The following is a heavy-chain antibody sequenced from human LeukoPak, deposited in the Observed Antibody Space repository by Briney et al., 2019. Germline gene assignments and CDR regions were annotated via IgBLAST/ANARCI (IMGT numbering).Heavy chain of an antibody. Sequence: GGSLRLSCAASGFTFSSYGMHWVRQAPGKGLEWVAFIRYDGSNKYYADSVKGRFTISRDNSKSTVSLQMSSLRAEDTAIYYCATYRLLDEPSEYWGQGTLVTVSS. CDR3: ATYRLLDEPSEY. CDR2: IRYDGSNK. CDR1: GFTFSSYG. D-gene: IGHD5-18*01. J-gene: IGHJ4*02. V-gene: IGHV3-30*02.